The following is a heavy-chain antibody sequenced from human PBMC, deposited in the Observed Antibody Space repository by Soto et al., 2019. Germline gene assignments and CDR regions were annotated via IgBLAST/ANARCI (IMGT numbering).Heavy chain of an antibody. V-gene: IGHV3-15*01. CDR3: TTDLAAAGTRYG. D-gene: IGHD6-13*01. CDR2: IKSKTDGGTT. J-gene: IGHJ4*02. Sequence: GGSLRLSCAASGFTFSNAWMSWVRPAPGKGLEWVGRIKSKTDGGTTDYAAPVKGRFTISRDDSKNTLYLQMNSLKTEDTAVYYCTTDLAAAGTRYGWGQGTLVTVSS. CDR1: GFTFSNAW.